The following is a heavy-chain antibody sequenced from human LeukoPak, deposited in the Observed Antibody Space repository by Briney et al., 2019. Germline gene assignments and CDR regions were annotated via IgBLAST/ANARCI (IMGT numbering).Heavy chain of an antibody. CDR1: GGSISTSAYY. J-gene: IGHJ4*02. Sequence: PSETLSLTCIVSGGSISTSAYYWGWIRQPPGEGLQWIGSIYYSGNTYYNSSLKSRVTISVDTSTSQFSLRLSSVTAADTAVYYCARALSSSWYYFDYWGQGTLVTVSS. CDR2: IYYSGNT. CDR3: ARALSSSWYYFDY. D-gene: IGHD6-13*01. V-gene: IGHV4-39*01.